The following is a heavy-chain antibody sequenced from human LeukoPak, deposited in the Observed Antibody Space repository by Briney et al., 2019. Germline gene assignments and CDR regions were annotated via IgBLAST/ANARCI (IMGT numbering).Heavy chain of an antibody. CDR2: ITSTSGTI. V-gene: IGHV3-48*01. D-gene: IGHD5-18*01. J-gene: IGHJ4*02. Sequence: GGSLRLSCAASGFTFNSHSMNWVRQAPGKGLEWVSYITSTSGTIYYADSVKGRFTISRDNAKNSLYLQMNSLRAEDTAFYYCARDLRTGYTYGYPLDYWGQGTLVTVSS. CDR3: ARDLRTGYTYGYPLDY. CDR1: GFTFNSHS.